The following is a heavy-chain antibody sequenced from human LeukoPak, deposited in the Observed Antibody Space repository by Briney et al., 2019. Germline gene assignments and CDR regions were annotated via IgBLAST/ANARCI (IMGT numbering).Heavy chain of an antibody. J-gene: IGHJ4*02. D-gene: IGHD3-10*01. CDR2: ISGSGGST. Sequence: PGGSLRLSCAASGFTFSSYAMSWVRQAPGKGLEWVSAISGSGGSTYYADSVKGRFTISRDNSKSTPYLQMNSLRAEDTAVYYCAKGSGYYGSGMLTDYWGQGTLVTVSS. V-gene: IGHV3-23*01. CDR1: GFTFSSYA. CDR3: AKGSGYYGSGMLTDY.